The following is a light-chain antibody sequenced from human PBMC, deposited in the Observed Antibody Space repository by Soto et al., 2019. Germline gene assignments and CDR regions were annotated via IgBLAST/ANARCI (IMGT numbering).Light chain of an antibody. V-gene: IGKV2-30*02. Sequence: DVVMTQSPLSLPVTLGQPASISCRSTQSLVHSDGIAYFSWFQHMPGRSPRRLIYKVSNRDSGVPARFSGSGSGTDFALEISRVEAEDVVVYYCMQGTNWPITFGQGTRLEMK. CDR1: QSLVHSDGIAY. J-gene: IGKJ5*01. CDR2: KVS. CDR3: MQGTNWPIT.